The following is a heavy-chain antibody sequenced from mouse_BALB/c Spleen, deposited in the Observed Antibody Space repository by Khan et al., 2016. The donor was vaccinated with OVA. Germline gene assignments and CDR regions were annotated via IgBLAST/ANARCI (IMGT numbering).Heavy chain of an antibody. D-gene: IGHD1-1*01. Sequence: EVQLVESGPGLVKPSQSLSLTYTVTGYSITSGYAWNWIRQFPGNKLEWMGYISYSGVTSYTPSLKSRISITRDTSKNQFFLQLNSVTTEDTATYYCARGNYYGYYFDYWGQGTTLTVSS. J-gene: IGHJ2*01. CDR1: GYSITSGYA. CDR3: ARGNYYGYYFDY. V-gene: IGHV3-2*02. CDR2: ISYSGVT.